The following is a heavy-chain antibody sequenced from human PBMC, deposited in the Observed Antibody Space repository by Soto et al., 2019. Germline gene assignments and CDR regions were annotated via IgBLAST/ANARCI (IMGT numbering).Heavy chain of an antibody. V-gene: IGHV3-23*01. CDR2: FSGSGGST. J-gene: IGHJ4*02. Sequence: EVQLLESGGGLVQPGGSPRLSCAASGFTFSTYAMSWVRQAPGKGLEWVSSFSGSGGSTYYADSVKGRFTISRDNSKNTLYLRMDSLRAEDTAVYYCAKDGSYYDFAYWGQGTLVTVSS. CDR3: AKDGSYYDFAY. CDR1: GFTFSTYA. D-gene: IGHD3-3*01.